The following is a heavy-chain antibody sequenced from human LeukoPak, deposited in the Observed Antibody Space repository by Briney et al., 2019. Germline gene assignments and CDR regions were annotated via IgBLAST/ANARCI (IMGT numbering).Heavy chain of an antibody. Sequence: GGSLRLSCAASGFTFSDYDIHWVRQAPGKGLEWVSSISSSSSYIYYADSVKGRFTISRDNAKNSLYLQMNSLRAEDTAVYYCARDNLVATATIDYWGQGTLVTVSS. CDR3: ARDNLVATATIDY. CDR1: GFTFSDYD. V-gene: IGHV3-21*01. CDR2: ISSSSSYI. D-gene: IGHD5-12*01. J-gene: IGHJ4*02.